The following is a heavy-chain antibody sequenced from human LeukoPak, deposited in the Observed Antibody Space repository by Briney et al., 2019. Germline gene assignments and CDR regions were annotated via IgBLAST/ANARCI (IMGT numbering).Heavy chain of an antibody. Sequence: ASVKVSCKASGGTFSSYAISWVRQAPGQGLEWMGRIIPILGIANYAQKFQGRVTITADKSTSTACMELSSLRSEDTAVYYCATTRTGHKEWLRFLSFDYWGQGTLVTVSS. CDR2: IIPILGIA. CDR1: GGTFSSYA. V-gene: IGHV1-69*04. D-gene: IGHD5-12*01. CDR3: ATTRTGHKEWLRFLSFDY. J-gene: IGHJ4*02.